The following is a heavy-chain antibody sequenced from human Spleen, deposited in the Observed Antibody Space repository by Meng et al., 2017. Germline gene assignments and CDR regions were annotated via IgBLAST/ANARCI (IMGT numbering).Heavy chain of an antibody. J-gene: IGHJ4*02. CDR1: DYTLTSDG. CDR3: ATRGNPYLDR. CDR2: INIYNGIT. V-gene: IGHV1-18*04. Sequence: GRVVQSGAEVKKRVASVKVSCKVSDYTLTSDGVSWVRQAPGQGLQWMGWINIYNGITNYGRNFQGRVTLTTDTSTSTGYMELRSLTSDDTAVYYCATRGNPYLDRWGQGTLVTVSS.